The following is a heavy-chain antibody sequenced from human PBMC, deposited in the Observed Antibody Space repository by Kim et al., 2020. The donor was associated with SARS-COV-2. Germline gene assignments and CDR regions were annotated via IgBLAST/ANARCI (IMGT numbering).Heavy chain of an antibody. CDR2: IYYSGST. Sequence: SETLSLTCTVSGGSISSSSYYWGWIRQPPGKGLEWIGSIYYSGSTYYNPSLKSRVTISVDTSKNQFSLKLSSVTAADTAVYYCARATSSGWYGSAYGMDVWGQGTTVTVSS. CDR3: ARATSSGWYGSAYGMDV. CDR1: GGSISSSSYY. V-gene: IGHV4-39*07. D-gene: IGHD6-19*01. J-gene: IGHJ6*02.